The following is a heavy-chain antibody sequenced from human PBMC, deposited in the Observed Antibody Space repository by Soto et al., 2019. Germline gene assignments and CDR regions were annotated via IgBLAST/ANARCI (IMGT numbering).Heavy chain of an antibody. J-gene: IGHJ4*02. CDR3: PTTLYGDNVDS. D-gene: IGHD4-17*01. Sequence: QVQLVQSGAEVKKPGASVKVSCKASGYTFTSYDINWVRQATGQGLEWMGWMNPNSGNTGYAQKFQDRVSMTMNTAISTANLKLTRLRTEDAAVTYCPTTLYGDNVDSWGQGTLVTVSS. CDR2: MNPNSGNT. V-gene: IGHV1-8*01. CDR1: GYTFTSYD.